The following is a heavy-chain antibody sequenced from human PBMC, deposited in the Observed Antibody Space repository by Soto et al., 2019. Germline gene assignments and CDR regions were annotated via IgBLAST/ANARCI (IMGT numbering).Heavy chain of an antibody. J-gene: IGHJ5*02. Sequence: SETLSLTCTVSGGSISSGGYYWSWIRHHPGKGLECIGYIYYSGSTYYNPSLKSRVTISVDTSKNQFSLKLSSVTAADTAVYYCARDLTPNRDCTNGVCYIGNWFDPWGQGTLVTVSS. V-gene: IGHV4-31*03. CDR3: ARDLTPNRDCTNGVCYIGNWFDP. CDR1: GGSISSGGYY. D-gene: IGHD2-8*01. CDR2: IYYSGST.